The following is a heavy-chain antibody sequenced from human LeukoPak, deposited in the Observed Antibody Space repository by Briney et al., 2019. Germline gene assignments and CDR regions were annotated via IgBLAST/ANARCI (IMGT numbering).Heavy chain of an antibody. CDR1: GFTFSNAW. D-gene: IGHD3-9*01. CDR2: IKSKTDGGTT. Sequence: GGSLRLSCAASGFTFSNAWMSWVRQAPGKGLEWVGRIKSKTDGGTTDYAAPVKGRFTISRDDSKNTLYLQMNSLKTEDTAVYYCTTEGYDILTGYYKGHLDYFDYWGQGTLVTVSS. J-gene: IGHJ4*02. CDR3: TTEGYDILTGYYKGHLDYFDY. V-gene: IGHV3-15*01.